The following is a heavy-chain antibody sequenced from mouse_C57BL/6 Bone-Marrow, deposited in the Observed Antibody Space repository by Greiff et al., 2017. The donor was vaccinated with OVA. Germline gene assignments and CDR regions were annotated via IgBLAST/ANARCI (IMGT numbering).Heavy chain of an antibody. J-gene: IGHJ3*01. D-gene: IGHD2-3*01. Sequence: QVQLKQSGAELARPGASVKLSCKASGYTFTSYGISWVKQRTGQGLEWIGEIYPRSGNTYYNEKFKGEATLTADKSSSTAYMELRSLTSEDSAVYFCARSPYDPWFAYWGQGTLVTVSA. CDR2: IYPRSGNT. CDR3: ARSPYDPWFAY. CDR1: GYTFTSYG. V-gene: IGHV1-81*01.